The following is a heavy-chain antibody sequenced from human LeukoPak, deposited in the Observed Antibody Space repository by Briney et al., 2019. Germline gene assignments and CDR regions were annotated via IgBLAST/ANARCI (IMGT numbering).Heavy chain of an antibody. J-gene: IGHJ4*02. CDR1: GFTFSSYA. CDR2: IKGSGGST. Sequence: GGSLRLSCAASGFTFSSYAMSWVRQAPGKGLEWVSGIKGSGGSTHYADSVKGRFTISRDNSKNTLYLQMNSLRVEDTAVYYCAKAQHSSGWYVFDYWGQGTLVTVSS. V-gene: IGHV3-23*01. D-gene: IGHD6-19*01. CDR3: AKAQHSSGWYVFDY.